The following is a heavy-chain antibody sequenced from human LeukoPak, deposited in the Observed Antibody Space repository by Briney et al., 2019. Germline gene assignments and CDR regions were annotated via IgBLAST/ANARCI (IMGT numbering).Heavy chain of an antibody. CDR2: INHSGST. Sequence: SETLSLTCAVYGGSFSGYYWSWIRQPPGKVLEWIGEINHSGSTNYNPSLKSRVTLSVDTSKNQYFLKLSSVTAADTAVYYCVRASIAALDYWGQGTLVTVSS. J-gene: IGHJ4*02. D-gene: IGHD2-15*01. CDR1: GGSFSGYY. CDR3: VRASIAALDY. V-gene: IGHV4-34*01.